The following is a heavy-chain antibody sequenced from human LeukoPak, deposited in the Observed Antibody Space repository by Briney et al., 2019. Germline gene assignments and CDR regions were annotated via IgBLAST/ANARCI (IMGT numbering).Heavy chain of an antibody. Sequence: XXASGFTLXTYSLNWVRQAPGKGLEWVSSISSSSLYIXYADSVKGRFTISRDNAKNSLFLQMNSLRAEDTGVYYXXXXGXXXXXPXXYWGQGTLVTVSS. CDR2: ISSSSLYI. V-gene: IGHV3-21*01. CDR1: GFTLXTYS. CDR3: XXXGXXXXXPXXY. J-gene: IGHJ4*02.